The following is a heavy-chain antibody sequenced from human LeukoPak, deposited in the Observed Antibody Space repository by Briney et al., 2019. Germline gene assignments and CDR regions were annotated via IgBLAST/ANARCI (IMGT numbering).Heavy chain of an antibody. J-gene: IGHJ1*01. CDR3: AKCEGDGYNLAEYFQH. CDR1: GFTFSSYA. CDR2: ISGSGGST. D-gene: IGHD5-24*01. V-gene: IGHV3-23*01. Sequence: GGSLRLSCSASGFTFSSYAMSWVRQAPGKGLEWGSAISGSGGSTYYADYVKGRFTSSRDNSTNTLYLQMNSLRAEDTAVYYCAKCEGDGYNLAEYFQHWGQGTLVTVSS.